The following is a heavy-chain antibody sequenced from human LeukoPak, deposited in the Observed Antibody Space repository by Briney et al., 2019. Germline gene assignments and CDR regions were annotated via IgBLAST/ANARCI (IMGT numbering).Heavy chain of an antibody. D-gene: IGHD1-26*01. V-gene: IGHV4-59*01. J-gene: IGHJ4*02. CDR2: IYHSGTT. Sequence: SVTLSLTCTVSGGSISSYYWSWIRQPPGKGLEWIGYIYHSGTTNYNSSLKSRVTISVDTSKNQFSLKLSSVTAADTAVYYCAREGGQYYFDYWGQGTLVTVSS. CDR1: GGSISSYY. CDR3: AREGGQYYFDY.